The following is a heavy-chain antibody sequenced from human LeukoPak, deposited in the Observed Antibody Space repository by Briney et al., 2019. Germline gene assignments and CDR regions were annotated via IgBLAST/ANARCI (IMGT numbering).Heavy chain of an antibody. CDR2: IRYDGSNK. D-gene: IGHD3-10*01. CDR3: AKRDRDGFGELFLYYYYYMDV. V-gene: IGHV3-30*02. J-gene: IGHJ6*03. CDR1: GFTFSSYG. Sequence: PGGSLRLSCAASGFTFSSYGMHWVRQAPGKGLEWVAFIRYDGSNKYYADSVKGRFTISRDNSKNTLYLQMNSLRAEDTAVYYCAKRDRDGFGELFLYYYYYMDVWGKGTTVTISS.